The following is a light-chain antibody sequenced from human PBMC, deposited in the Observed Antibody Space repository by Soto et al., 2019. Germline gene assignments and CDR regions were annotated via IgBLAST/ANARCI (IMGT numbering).Light chain of an antibody. V-gene: IGLV2-14*01. CDR3: SSYRSSNTHV. J-gene: IGLJ1*01. CDR1: SSDVGGYNY. Sequence: QSVLTQPASVSGSPGQSITISCTGTSSDVGGYNYVSWYQHHPGKAPKLIIYEVTSRPSGVSHRFSGSKSGNTASLTISGLQAEGEADYYCSSYRSSNTHVFGTGTKLTVL. CDR2: EVT.